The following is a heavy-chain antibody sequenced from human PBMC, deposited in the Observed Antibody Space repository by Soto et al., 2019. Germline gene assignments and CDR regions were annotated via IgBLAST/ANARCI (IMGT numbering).Heavy chain of an antibody. V-gene: IGHV3-23*01. CDR2: ISGSGGSI. CDR3: VKGYSKGDA. J-gene: IGHJ6*02. Sequence: SLRLSCAASGFTFSTYAMNWVRQAPGNGLEWVSAISGSGGSIHYADSVKGRFTISRDNSKNTLYLQMNSLRDEDTAVYHCVKGYSKGDAWGQGTTVTVSS. D-gene: IGHD1-1*01. CDR1: GFTFSTYA.